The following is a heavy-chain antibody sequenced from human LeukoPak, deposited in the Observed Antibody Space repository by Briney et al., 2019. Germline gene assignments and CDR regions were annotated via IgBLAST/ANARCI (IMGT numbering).Heavy chain of an antibody. CDR3: ARDSYYYDSSGYYYALRPNYFDY. V-gene: IGHV3-33*01. CDR2: IWYDGSNK. D-gene: IGHD3-22*01. J-gene: IGHJ4*02. CDR1: GFTFSSYG. Sequence: GGSLRLSCAASGFTFSSYGMHWVRQAPGKGLEWVAVIWYDGSNKYYADSVKGRFTISRDNSKNTLYLQMNGLRAEDTAVYYCARDSYYYDSSGYYYALRPNYFDYWGQGTLVTVSS.